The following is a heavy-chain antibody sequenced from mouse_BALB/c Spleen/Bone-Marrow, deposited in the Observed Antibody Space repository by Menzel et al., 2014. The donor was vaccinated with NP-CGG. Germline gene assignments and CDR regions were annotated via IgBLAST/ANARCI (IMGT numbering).Heavy chain of an antibody. Sequence: EVQLQQSGTVLARPGASVKMSCKASGYSFTSYWMHWVKRRPGQGLEWIGAIYPGNSDISYNQKFKGKAKLTAVTSASTAYMELSSLTNEDSAVYYCTIYRFDEDAMDYWGQGTSVTVSS. V-gene: IGHV1-5*01. J-gene: IGHJ4*01. D-gene: IGHD2-14*01. CDR3: TIYRFDEDAMDY. CDR2: IYPGNSDI. CDR1: GYSFTSYW.